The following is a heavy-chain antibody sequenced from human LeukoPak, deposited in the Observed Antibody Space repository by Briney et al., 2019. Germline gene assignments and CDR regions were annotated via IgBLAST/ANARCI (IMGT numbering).Heavy chain of an antibody. V-gene: IGHV3-23*01. J-gene: IGHJ4*02. D-gene: IGHD5-18*01. CDR2: ISGSGDST. CDR3: AKDEGYNYGWFYFDY. CDR1: GFPFSSYA. Sequence: GGSLRLSCAASGFPFSSYAMSWVRQAPGKGLEWVSAISGSGDSTYYADSVKGRFTISRDNSKNTLYLQMNSLKAEDTAVYYCAKDEGYNYGWFYFDYWGQGTLVIVSS.